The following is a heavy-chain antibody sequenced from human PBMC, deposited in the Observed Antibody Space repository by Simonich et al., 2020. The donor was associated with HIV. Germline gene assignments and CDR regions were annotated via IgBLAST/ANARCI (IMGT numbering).Heavy chain of an antibody. CDR1: GYTFTDSS. Sequence: GASVKVSCKASGYTFTDSSIHWVRQAPGQGLEWVGWINLNSGDTNYAQNFQGRVTLTRDTSISTAYLELSRLRSDDTAVYYCARGPGTGYFDYWGQGTLVTVSS. J-gene: IGHJ4*02. V-gene: IGHV1-2*02. CDR2: INLNSGDT. CDR3: ARGPGTGYFDY.